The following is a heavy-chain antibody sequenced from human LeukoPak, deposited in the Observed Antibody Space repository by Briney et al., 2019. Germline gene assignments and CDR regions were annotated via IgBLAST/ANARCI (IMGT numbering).Heavy chain of an antibody. Sequence: PSETLSLTCAVYGGSFSGYYWSWIRQPPGKGLEWIGEINHSGSTNYDPSLKSRVTISVDTSKNQFSLKLSSVTAADTAVHYCARGPYYGSGTWRYYYYYMDVWGKGTTVTVSS. CDR2: INHSGST. J-gene: IGHJ6*03. CDR1: GGSFSGYY. D-gene: IGHD3-10*01. CDR3: ARGPYYGSGTWRYYYYYMDV. V-gene: IGHV4-34*01.